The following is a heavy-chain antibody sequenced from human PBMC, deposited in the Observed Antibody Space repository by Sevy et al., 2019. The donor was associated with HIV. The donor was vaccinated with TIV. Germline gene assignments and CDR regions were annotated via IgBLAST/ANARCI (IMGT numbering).Heavy chain of an antibody. J-gene: IGHJ4*02. CDR2: MSYSGSP. D-gene: IGHD6-13*01. Sequence: SETLSLTCTVSGGSVTTHYWSWIRQSPGKGLEWIAYMSYSGSPNYNPFLKSRVTISVDTSKNQLSLRLTSVTAADTAVYYCVRDRIAAAGGYFDNWGQGTLVTVSS. CDR3: VRDRIAAAGGYFDN. V-gene: IGHV4-59*02. CDR1: GGSVTTHY.